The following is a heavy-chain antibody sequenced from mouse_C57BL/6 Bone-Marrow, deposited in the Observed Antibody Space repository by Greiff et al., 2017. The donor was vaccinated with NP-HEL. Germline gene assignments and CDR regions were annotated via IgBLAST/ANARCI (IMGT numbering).Heavy chain of an antibody. CDR2: IYPRDGST. D-gene: IGHD3-2*02. CDR3: ASLGLDSSGYDAMDY. Sequence: QVQLQQSDAELVKPGASVKISCKVSGYTFTDHTIHWMKQRPEQGLEWIGYIYPRDGSTKYNEKFKGKATLTADKSSSAAYMQLNSLTSEDSAVYFCASLGLDSSGYDAMDYWGQGTSVTVSS. J-gene: IGHJ4*01. CDR1: GYTFTDHT. V-gene: IGHV1-78*01.